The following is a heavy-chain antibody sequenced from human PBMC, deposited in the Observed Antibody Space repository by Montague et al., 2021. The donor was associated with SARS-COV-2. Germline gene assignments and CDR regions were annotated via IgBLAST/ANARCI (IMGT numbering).Heavy chain of an antibody. CDR1: GGSISSYY. CDR2: IYYSGST. J-gene: IGHJ3*02. Sequence: SETLSFTCTVSGGSISSYYWSWIRQPPGKGLEWIGYIYYSGSTNYNPSLKSRVTISVDTSKNQFSLKLSSVTAADTAVYYCAKQALTRYCTSTTCFGAAFDIWGQGTMVTVSS. V-gene: IGHV4-59*08. CDR3: AKQALTRYCTSTTCFGAAFDI. D-gene: IGHD2-2*01.